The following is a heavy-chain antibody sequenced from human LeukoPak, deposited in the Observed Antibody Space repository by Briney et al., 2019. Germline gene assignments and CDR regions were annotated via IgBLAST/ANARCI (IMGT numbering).Heavy chain of an antibody. CDR2: IYYSGST. V-gene: IGHV4-59*12. CDR1: GGSISSYY. Sequence: SETLSLTCTVSGGSISSYYWSWIRQPPGKGLEWIGYIYYSGSTYYNPSLKSRITISVDTSKNQFSLKLSSVTAADTAVYYCARDNWNENYFDYWGQGTLVTVSS. D-gene: IGHD1-1*01. CDR3: ARDNWNENYFDY. J-gene: IGHJ4*02.